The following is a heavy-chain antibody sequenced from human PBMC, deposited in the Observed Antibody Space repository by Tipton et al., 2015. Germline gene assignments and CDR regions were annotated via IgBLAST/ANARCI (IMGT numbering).Heavy chain of an antibody. Sequence: GSLRLSCAASGFTFSNYAMSWVRQAPGKGLEWVSTVSDSGGSTYYADSVKGRFSISRDNSKNTLYLQMNSLRAEDTAVYYCASAGVPKRITMVRGAGKYCGLDVWGQGTTVTVSS. CDR1: GFTFSNYA. D-gene: IGHD3-10*01. J-gene: IGHJ6*02. CDR2: VSDSGGST. V-gene: IGHV3-23*01. CDR3: ASAGVPKRITMVRGAGKYCGLDV.